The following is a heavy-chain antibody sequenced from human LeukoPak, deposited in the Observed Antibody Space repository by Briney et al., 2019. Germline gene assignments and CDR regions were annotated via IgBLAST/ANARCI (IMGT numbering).Heavy chain of an antibody. CDR1: GGSISTSNYY. J-gene: IGHJ4*02. V-gene: IGHV4-39*01. D-gene: IGHD3-10*01. CDR3: ARQTGSGLFSLP. Sequence: SETLSLTCTVSGGSISTSNYYWGWIRQPPGKGLEWIGGIYFSGGTYYNASLKSRVTISVDTSKNQFSLKLSSVTAADTAVYYCARQTGSGLFSLPGGQGTLVTVSS. CDR2: IYFSGGT.